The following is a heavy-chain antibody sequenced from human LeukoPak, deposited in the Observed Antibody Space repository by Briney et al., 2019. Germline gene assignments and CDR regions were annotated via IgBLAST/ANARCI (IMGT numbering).Heavy chain of an antibody. CDR3: ARERGARYSSGWTYYYYYYMDV. Sequence: SETLSLTCTVSGGSISSSSYYWGWIRQPPGKGLEWIGSIYYSGSTYYNPSLKSRVTISVDTSKNQFSLKLSSVTAADTAVYYCARERGARYSSGWTYYYYYYMDVWGKGTTVTVSS. V-gene: IGHV4-39*07. D-gene: IGHD6-19*01. CDR1: GGSISSSSYY. J-gene: IGHJ6*03. CDR2: IYYSGST.